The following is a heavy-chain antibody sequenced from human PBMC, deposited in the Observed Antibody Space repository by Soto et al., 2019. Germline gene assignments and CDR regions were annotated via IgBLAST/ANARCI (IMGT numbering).Heavy chain of an antibody. Sequence: PGESLKISCKGSGYSFTSYWIGWVRQMPGKGLDWMGIIYPCDSDTRYSPSFQGQVTISAXXXIXXXYXQXXRLXASDTAMYYCARGMIAAAGDFDYWGQGTLVTVSS. D-gene: IGHD6-13*01. CDR1: GYSFTSYW. CDR3: ARGMIAAAGDFDY. J-gene: IGHJ4*02. CDR2: IYPCDSDT. V-gene: IGHV5-51*01.